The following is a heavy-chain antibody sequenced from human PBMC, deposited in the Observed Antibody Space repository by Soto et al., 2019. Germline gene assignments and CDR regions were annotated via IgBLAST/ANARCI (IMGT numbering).Heavy chain of an antibody. CDR1: GGTFSSYT. Sequence: ASVKVSCKASGGTFSSYTVSWVRQAPGQGLEWMGRIIPILGIANYAQKFQGRVTITADKSTSTAYMELSSLRSEDTAVYYCAREGGDYGSGSYSLDYWGQGTLVTVSS. CDR3: AREGGDYGSGSYSLDY. CDR2: IIPILGIA. V-gene: IGHV1-69*04. J-gene: IGHJ4*02. D-gene: IGHD3-10*01.